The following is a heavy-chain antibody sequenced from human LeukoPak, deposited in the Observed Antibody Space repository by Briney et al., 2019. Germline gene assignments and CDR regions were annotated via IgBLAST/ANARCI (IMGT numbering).Heavy chain of an antibody. J-gene: IGHJ4*02. CDR1: GFTFSSYA. CDR3: ARGVDPAYYYFDY. CDR2: ISGSGGST. D-gene: IGHD5-18*01. V-gene: IGHV3-23*01. Sequence: GESLRLSCAASGFTFSSYAMSWVRQAPGKGLEWVSAISGSGGSTYYADSVKGRFTISRDNSKNTLYLQMNSLRAEDTAVYYCARGVDPAYYYFDYWGQGTLVTVSS.